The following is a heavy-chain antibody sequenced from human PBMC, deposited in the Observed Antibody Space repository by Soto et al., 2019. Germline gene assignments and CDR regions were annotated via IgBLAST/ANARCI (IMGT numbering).Heavy chain of an antibody. CDR3: ARSPPSSYYGGSGTFDY. V-gene: IGHV4-4*02. J-gene: IGHJ4*02. D-gene: IGHD3-10*01. Sequence: QLQLQESGPGLVRPSGTLSLTCAVSGGFTSTNNWWSWVRQPPGKGLEWIGDAYHSGSTEYNPSRKSRVSISVVKSKNQISLKLTSATAADTAVYYCARSPPSSYYGGSGTFDYWGQGTLVTVSS. CDR2: AYHSGST. CDR1: GGFTSTNNW.